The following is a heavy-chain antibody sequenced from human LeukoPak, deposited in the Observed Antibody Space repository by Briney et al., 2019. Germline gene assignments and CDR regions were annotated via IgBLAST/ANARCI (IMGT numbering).Heavy chain of an antibody. D-gene: IGHD2-15*01. CDR1: GFTFSSYA. CDR2: ISGSGGST. Sequence: GGSLRLSCAASGFTFSSYAMSWVRQAPGKGLEWVSAISGSGGSTYYADSAKGRFTISRDNSKNTLYLQMNSLRAEDTAVYYCARADVVVVAASPFDYWGQGTLVTVSS. V-gene: IGHV3-23*01. CDR3: ARADVVVVAASPFDY. J-gene: IGHJ4*02.